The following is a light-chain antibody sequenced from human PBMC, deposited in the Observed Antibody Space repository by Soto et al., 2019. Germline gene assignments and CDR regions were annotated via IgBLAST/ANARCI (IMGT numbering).Light chain of an antibody. V-gene: IGLV3-21*02. CDR3: QVWETISDHVF. J-gene: IGLJ7*01. Sequence: SYVLTQPPSVSVAPGETAAITCGGNNIGSKIVHWYQQRSGQAPVLVVYDDNARPSVIPERFSGSNSGNTATLTINRVEAGDEADYYCQVWETISDHVFFGGGTQLTVL. CDR1: NIGSKI. CDR2: DDN.